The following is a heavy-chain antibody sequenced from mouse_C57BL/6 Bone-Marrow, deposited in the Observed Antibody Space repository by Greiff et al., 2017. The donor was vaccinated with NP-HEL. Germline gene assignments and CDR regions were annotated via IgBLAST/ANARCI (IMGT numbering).Heavy chain of an antibody. CDR3: ARESIDGYDEGVAY. D-gene: IGHD2-2*01. Sequence: QVQLKQPGAELVKPGASVKLSCKASGYTFTSYWMHWVKQRPGRGLEWIGRIDPNSGGTKYNEKFKSKATLTVDKPSSTAYMQLSSLTSEDSAVYYCARESIDGYDEGVAYWGQGTLVTVSA. V-gene: IGHV1-72*01. CDR2: IDPNSGGT. J-gene: IGHJ3*01. CDR1: GYTFTSYW.